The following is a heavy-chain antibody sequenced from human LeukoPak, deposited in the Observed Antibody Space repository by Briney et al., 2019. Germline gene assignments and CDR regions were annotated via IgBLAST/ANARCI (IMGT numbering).Heavy chain of an antibody. CDR2: IYSGGST. J-gene: IGHJ4*02. V-gene: IGHV3-66*01. CDR3: AKGGCWSWFFDD. D-gene: IGHD6-13*01. Sequence: GGSLRLSCAASGFTFSSNYMRWVRQAPGKGLEWVSVIYSGGSTYYADSVKGRFSISRDNSKNTLYLEMNSLRAEDTALYYCAKGGCWSWFFDDWGQGSLVTVSS. CDR1: GFTFSSNY.